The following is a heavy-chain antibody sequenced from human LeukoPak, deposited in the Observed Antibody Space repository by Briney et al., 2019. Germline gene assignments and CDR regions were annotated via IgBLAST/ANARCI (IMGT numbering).Heavy chain of an antibody. V-gene: IGHV3-30-3*01. CDR1: GFTFSSYA. CDR3: ARVATVVTQADAFDI. Sequence: PGRSLRLSCAASGFTFSSYAMHWVRQAPGKGLEWVAVISYDGSNKYYADSVKGRFTISRDNSKNTLYLQMNSLRAEDTAVYYCARVATVVTQADAFDIWGQGTMVTVSS. CDR2: ISYDGSNK. D-gene: IGHD4-23*01. J-gene: IGHJ3*02.